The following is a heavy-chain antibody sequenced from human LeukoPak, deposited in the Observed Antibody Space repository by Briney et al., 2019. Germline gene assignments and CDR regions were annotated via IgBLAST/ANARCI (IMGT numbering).Heavy chain of an antibody. CDR2: IIGSGGST. CDR3: AKVAADY. V-gene: IGHV3-23*01. Sequence: GGSLSLSCAASGFTSSSYAISWVRQAPGKGLECVSAIIGSGGSTYYADSVKGRFTISRDNSKNALYLQMNSLRAEDTAVYYCAKVAADYWGQGTLVTVSS. J-gene: IGHJ4*02. CDR1: GFTSSSYA. D-gene: IGHD6-13*01.